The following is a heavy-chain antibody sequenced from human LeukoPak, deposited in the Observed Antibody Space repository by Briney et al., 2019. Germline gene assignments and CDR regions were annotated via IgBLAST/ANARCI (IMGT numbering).Heavy chain of an antibody. CDR1: RGSIIGYY. Sequence: SATLSLTCTVSRGSIIGYYWTWIRQPPGKGLQWIGYMYYSGTTKYNASLKSRVTTSMDTSKNQFSLKVNSVTAADTAVYYCARVGFWSGSYTGYFDYWGQGALVTVSS. V-gene: IGHV4-59*12. J-gene: IGHJ4*02. CDR2: MYYSGTT. CDR3: ARVGFWSGSYTGYFDY. D-gene: IGHD3-3*01.